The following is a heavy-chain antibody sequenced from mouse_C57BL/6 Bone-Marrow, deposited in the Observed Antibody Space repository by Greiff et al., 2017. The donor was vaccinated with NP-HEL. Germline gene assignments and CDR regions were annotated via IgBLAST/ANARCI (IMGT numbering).Heavy chain of an antibody. V-gene: IGHV14-4*01. CDR3: TTAVVADWYFDV. D-gene: IGHD1-1*01. CDR1: GFNITDDY. CDR2: IDPENGDT. Sequence: EVHLVESGAELVRPGASVKLSCTASGFNITDDYMHWVKQRPEQGLEWIGWIDPENGDTEYASKFQGKATITADTSSNTAYLQLSSLTSEDTAVYYCTTAVVADWYFDVWGTGTTVTVSS. J-gene: IGHJ1*03.